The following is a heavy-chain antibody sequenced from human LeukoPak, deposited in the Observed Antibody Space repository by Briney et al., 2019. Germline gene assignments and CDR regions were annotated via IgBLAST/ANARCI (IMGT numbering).Heavy chain of an antibody. J-gene: IGHJ4*02. V-gene: IGHV3-74*01. D-gene: IGHD6-6*01. CDR1: GFTFSSYW. Sequence: GGSLRLSCAASGFTFSSYWMHWVRQAPGKGLVWVSRINSDGSSTSYADSVKGRLTISRDNAKNTLYLQVNSLRAEDTAVYYCASPYSTSSPYYFDYWGQGTLVTVSS. CDR2: INSDGSST. CDR3: ASPYSTSSPYYFDY.